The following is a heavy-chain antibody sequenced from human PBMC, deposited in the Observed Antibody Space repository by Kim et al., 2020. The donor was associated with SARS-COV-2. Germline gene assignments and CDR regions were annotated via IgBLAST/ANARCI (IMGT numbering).Heavy chain of an antibody. J-gene: IGHJ6*02. D-gene: IGHD3-10*01. V-gene: IGHV3-33*06. Sequence: VKGRFTISRDNSKNTLYLQMNSLRAEDTAVYYCAKDLWAEHPYYYGMDVWGQGTTVTVSS. CDR3: AKDLWAEHPYYYGMDV.